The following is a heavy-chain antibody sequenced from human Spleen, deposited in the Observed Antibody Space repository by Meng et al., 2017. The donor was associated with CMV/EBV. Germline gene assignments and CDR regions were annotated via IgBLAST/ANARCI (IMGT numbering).Heavy chain of an antibody. CDR3: ARVSYTGRYYFDY. Sequence: SETLSLTCTVSGGSISSYYWSWIRQPPGKGLEWIGYIYYSGSTNYNPSLKSRVTISVDTSKNQFSLKLSSVTAADTAVYYCARVSYTGRYYFDYWGQGTLVTVSS. D-gene: IGHD1-1*01. V-gene: IGHV4-59*01. J-gene: IGHJ4*02. CDR2: IYYSGST. CDR1: GGSISSYY.